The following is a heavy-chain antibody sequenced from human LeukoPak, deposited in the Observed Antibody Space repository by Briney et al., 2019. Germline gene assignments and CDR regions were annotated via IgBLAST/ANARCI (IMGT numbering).Heavy chain of an antibody. Sequence: PSETLSLTCNVSGGAISNYYWSWIRQPPGQGLEWIGYINYSGSAFYNPSVKSRVTISVDTSKNQFSLKLNSVTAADTAVYYCARAYYGDFFDYWGQGTLVTVSS. J-gene: IGHJ4*02. CDR1: GGAISNYY. CDR3: ARAYYGDFFDY. CDR2: INYSGSA. V-gene: IGHV4-59*08. D-gene: IGHD4-17*01.